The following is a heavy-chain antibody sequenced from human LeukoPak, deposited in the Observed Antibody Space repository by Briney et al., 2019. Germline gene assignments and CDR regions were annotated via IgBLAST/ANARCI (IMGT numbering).Heavy chain of an antibody. V-gene: IGHV4-30-4*01. CDR1: GDSISSDDYC. CDR2: IYYSGTS. J-gene: IGHJ6*02. CDR3: ARHLRGGATTGMDV. D-gene: IGHD3-16*01. Sequence: SQTLSLTCTVSGDSISSDDYCWSWIRQPPGKGLEWVGHIYYSGTSYYNPSLKSRLTISVDTSKKQFSLKLRSVTAADTAVYYCARHLRGGATTGMDVWGQGTTVTVSS.